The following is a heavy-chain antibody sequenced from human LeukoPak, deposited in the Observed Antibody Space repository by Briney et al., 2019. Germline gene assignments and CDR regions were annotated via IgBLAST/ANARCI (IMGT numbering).Heavy chain of an antibody. V-gene: IGHV4-34*01. J-gene: IGHJ4*02. CDR2: INHSGST. CDR1: GFTFSDYY. CDR3: ARPYGSGSYP. D-gene: IGHD3-10*01. Sequence: PGGSLRLSCAASGFTFSDYYWSWIRQPPGKGLEWIGEINHSGSTNYNPSLKSRVTISVDTSKNQFSLKLSSVTAADTAVYYCARPYGSGSYPWGQGTLVTVSS.